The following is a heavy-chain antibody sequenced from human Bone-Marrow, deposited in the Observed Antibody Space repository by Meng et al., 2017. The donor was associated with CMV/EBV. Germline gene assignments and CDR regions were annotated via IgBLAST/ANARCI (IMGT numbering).Heavy chain of an antibody. CDR2: INSDGSST. J-gene: IGHJ6*02. V-gene: IGHV3-74*01. CDR3: ARSSENYYYYGMDV. Sequence: GESLKISCAASGFTFSSYWMHWVRQAPGKGLVWVSRINSDGSSTSYADSVKGRFTISRDNAKNSLYLQMNSLRAEDTAVYYCARSSENYYYYGMDVWGQGTTVTVSS. CDR1: GFTFSSYW. D-gene: IGHD1-14*01.